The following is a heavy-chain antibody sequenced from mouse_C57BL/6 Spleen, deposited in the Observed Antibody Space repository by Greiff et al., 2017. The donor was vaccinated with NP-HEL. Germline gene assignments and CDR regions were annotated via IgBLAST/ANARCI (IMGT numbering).Heavy chain of an antibody. CDR3: ARRIYDGYYPFAY. D-gene: IGHD2-3*01. CDR2: INPSTGGT. V-gene: IGHV1-42*01. Sequence: EVKLQQSGPELVKPGASVKISCKASGYSFTGYYMNWVKQSPEKSLEWIGEINPSTGGTTYNQKFKAKATLTVDKSSSTAYMQLKSLTSEDSAVYYCARRIYDGYYPFAYWGQGTLVTVSA. J-gene: IGHJ3*01. CDR1: GYSFTGYY.